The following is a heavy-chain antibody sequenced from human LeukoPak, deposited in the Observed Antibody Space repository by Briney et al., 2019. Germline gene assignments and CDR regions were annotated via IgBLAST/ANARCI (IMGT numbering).Heavy chain of an antibody. CDR1: GFTVSNNF. V-gene: IGHV3-53*01. CDR2: IYSGGTT. Sequence: TGGSLRLSCAASGFTVSNNFMSWVRQAPGKGLELVSLIYSGGTTKYADSVRGRFTISRDNSKNTLYLQMNSLRTEDTAIYYCAKDRLYFGNDFGDYWGQGTLATVSS. J-gene: IGHJ4*02. CDR3: AKDRLYFGNDFGDY. D-gene: IGHD4/OR15-4a*01.